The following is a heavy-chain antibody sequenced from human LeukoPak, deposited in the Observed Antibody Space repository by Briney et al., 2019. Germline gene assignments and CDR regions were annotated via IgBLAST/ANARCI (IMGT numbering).Heavy chain of an antibody. CDR1: GFTFSSYE. V-gene: IGHV3-48*03. CDR3: AILWFGERDF. J-gene: IGHJ4*02. Sequence: GGSLRLSCAASGFTFSSYEMNWVRQAPGKGLEWVSYISSSGSTIYYADSVKGRFTISRDNAKNSLYLQMNSLRAEDTAVYYCAILWFGERDFWGQGTLVTVSS. D-gene: IGHD3-10*01. CDR2: ISSSGSTI.